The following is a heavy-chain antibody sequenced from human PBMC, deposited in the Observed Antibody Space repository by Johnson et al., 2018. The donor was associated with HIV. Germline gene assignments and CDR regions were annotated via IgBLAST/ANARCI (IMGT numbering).Heavy chain of an antibody. J-gene: IGHJ3*02. V-gene: IGHV3-30*02. Sequence: QVQLVESGGGVVQPGTSLRLSCAASGFTFSYYAIFWVRQAPGKGLEWVAFIHYDGNNKYYADSVKGRFTISRDNSKNTLYLQMNSLRAEDTAVYYCAKDLSSGWYHAFDIWGQGTMVTVSS. CDR2: IHYDGNNK. D-gene: IGHD6-19*01. CDR3: AKDLSSGWYHAFDI. CDR1: GFTFSYYA.